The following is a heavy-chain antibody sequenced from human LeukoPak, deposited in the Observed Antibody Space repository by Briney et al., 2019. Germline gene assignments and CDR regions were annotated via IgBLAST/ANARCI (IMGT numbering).Heavy chain of an antibody. D-gene: IGHD3-10*01. J-gene: IGHJ6*03. V-gene: IGHV1-18*01. CDR1: GYTFTSYG. CDR3: ARVTMPSGTYYYYYYMDV. Sequence: ASVKVSCKASGYTFTSYGISWVRQAPGQGLEWMGWISTYNGNTNYAQKLQGRVTMTTDTSTSTAYMELRSLRSDDTAAYYCARVTMPSGTYYYYYYMDVWGKGTTVTISS. CDR2: ISTYNGNT.